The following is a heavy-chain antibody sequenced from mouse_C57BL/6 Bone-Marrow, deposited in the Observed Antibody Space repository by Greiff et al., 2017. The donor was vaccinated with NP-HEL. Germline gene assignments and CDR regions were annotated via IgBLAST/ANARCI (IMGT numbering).Heavy chain of an antibody. Sequence: VQLQQPGAELVKPGASVKVSCKASGYTFTSYWMHWVKQRPGQGLEWIGRIHPSDSATNYNQKFKGKATLTVDNSSSTAYMQLSSLTSEDSAVYYCACSMITTVGYYYAMDYWGQGTSVTVSS. V-gene: IGHV1-74*01. CDR2: IHPSDSAT. J-gene: IGHJ4*01. CDR1: GYTFTSYW. CDR3: ACSMITTVGYYYAMDY. D-gene: IGHD2-4*01.